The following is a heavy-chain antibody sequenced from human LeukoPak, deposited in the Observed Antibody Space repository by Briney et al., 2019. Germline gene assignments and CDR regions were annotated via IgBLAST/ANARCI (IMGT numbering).Heavy chain of an antibody. CDR3: ARGYGSGSYYYGWFDP. CDR1: GGSISSGDYH. J-gene: IGHJ5*02. D-gene: IGHD3-10*01. V-gene: IGHV4-30-4*01. Sequence: SQTLSLTCTVSGGSISSGDYHWNWIRQSPGKGLEWIGFIHDSGGTYYNPSLKSRLTISVDMSKKQISLKLSSVTAADTAVYYCARGYGSGSYYYGWFDPWGQGTLVTVSS. CDR2: IHDSGGT.